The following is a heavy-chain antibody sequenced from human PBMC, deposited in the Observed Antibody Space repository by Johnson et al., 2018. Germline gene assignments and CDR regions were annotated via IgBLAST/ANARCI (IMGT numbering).Heavy chain of an antibody. Sequence: QVQLVQSGGGVVQPGRSLRLSCAASGFTFRSYGIHWVRQAPGKGLEWVAVIWYDGNNKYYADSVKGRFTISRDNSKNTLYLQMNSLRVEDTAVYYCARPIVGAATGPYAMDVWGQGTTVTVSS. CDR2: IWYDGNNK. J-gene: IGHJ6*02. V-gene: IGHV3-33*01. CDR1: GFTFRSYG. CDR3: ARPIVGAATGPYAMDV. D-gene: IGHD1-26*01.